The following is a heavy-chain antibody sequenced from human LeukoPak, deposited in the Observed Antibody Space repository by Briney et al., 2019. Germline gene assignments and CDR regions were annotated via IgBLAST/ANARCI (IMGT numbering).Heavy chain of an antibody. V-gene: IGHV4-30-4*08. CDR2: IYYSGST. CDR3: ARRGYYDSSGHPSGAFDI. D-gene: IGHD3-22*01. CDR1: GGSISSGDYY. Sequence: SQTLSLTCTVSGGSISSGDYYWSWIRQPPGKGLEWIGYIYYSGSTYYNPSPKSRVTISVDTSKNQFSLKLSSVTAADTAVYYCARRGYYDSSGHPSGAFDIWGQGTMVTVSS. J-gene: IGHJ3*02.